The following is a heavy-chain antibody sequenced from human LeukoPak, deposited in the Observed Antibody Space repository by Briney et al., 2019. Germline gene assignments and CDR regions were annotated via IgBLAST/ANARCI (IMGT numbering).Heavy chain of an antibody. CDR1: GFTFSSYA. CDR2: ISGSGGST. J-gene: IGHJ4*02. V-gene: IGHV3-23*01. CDR3: AKLGVWDIVIGDYFDY. D-gene: IGHD2-15*01. Sequence: GGSLRLSCAASGFTFSSYAMSWVRQAPGKGLEWVSAISGSGGSTYYADSVKGRFTISRDNSKNTLYLQMNSLRAEDTAAYYCAKLGVWDIVIGDYFDYWGQGTLVTVSS.